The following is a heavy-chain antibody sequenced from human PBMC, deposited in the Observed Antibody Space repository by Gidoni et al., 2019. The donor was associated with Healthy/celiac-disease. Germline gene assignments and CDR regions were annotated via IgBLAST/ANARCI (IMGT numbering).Heavy chain of an antibody. CDR3: ARGGGIVGASDY. J-gene: IGHJ4*02. D-gene: IGHD1-26*01. V-gene: IGHV4-34*01. Sequence: QVQLQQWGAGLLKPSETLSLTCAVYGGSFCGYYWSWIRQPPGKGLEWIGEINHSGSTNYNPSLKSRVTISVDTSKNQFSLKLSSVTAADTAVYYCARGGGIVGASDYWGQGTLVTVSS. CDR2: INHSGST. CDR1: GGSFCGYY.